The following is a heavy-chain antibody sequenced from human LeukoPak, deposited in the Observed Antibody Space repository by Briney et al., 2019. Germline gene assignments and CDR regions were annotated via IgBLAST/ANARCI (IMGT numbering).Heavy chain of an antibody. CDR1: GGSFSGYY. CDR2: MYYSGST. Sequence: PSETLSLTCAVYGGSFSGYYWSWIRQPPGKGLEWIGYMYYSGSTNYNPSLKSRVTISEDTSKNQLSLKLSSATAADTAVYYCARDGYEGYFDYWGQGTLVTVSS. V-gene: IGHV4-59*01. J-gene: IGHJ4*02. CDR3: ARDGYEGYFDY. D-gene: IGHD5-12*01.